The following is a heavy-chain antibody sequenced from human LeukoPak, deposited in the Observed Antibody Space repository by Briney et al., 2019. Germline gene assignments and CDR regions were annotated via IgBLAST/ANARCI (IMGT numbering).Heavy chain of an antibody. Sequence: ASVKVSCKASGYTFTSYYMHWVRQAPGQGLEWMGIINPSGGSTSYAQKFQGRVTMTRDTSTSIVYMELSSLRSEDTAVYYCARDDSSGYYYDWYFDLWGRGTLVTVSS. CDR3: ARDDSSGYYYDWYFDL. D-gene: IGHD3-22*01. CDR2: INPSGGST. CDR1: GYTFTSYY. V-gene: IGHV1-46*01. J-gene: IGHJ2*01.